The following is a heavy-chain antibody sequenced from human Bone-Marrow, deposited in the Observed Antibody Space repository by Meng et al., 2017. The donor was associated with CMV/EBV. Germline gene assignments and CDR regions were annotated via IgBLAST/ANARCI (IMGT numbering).Heavy chain of an antibody. CDR3: ARIPSRRSAGAGVRY. V-gene: IGHV4-59*01. Sequence: SGSLRLSCIVSGGSISTYYWSWIRQPPGKGLEWIGYMSYSGGTNYNPSLNSRVTISVDTSKNQFSLKLSSVTAADTAVYYCARIPSRRSAGAGVRYWGQGTLVTVSS. J-gene: IGHJ4*02. CDR1: GGSISTYY. D-gene: IGHD1-14*01. CDR2: MSYSGGT.